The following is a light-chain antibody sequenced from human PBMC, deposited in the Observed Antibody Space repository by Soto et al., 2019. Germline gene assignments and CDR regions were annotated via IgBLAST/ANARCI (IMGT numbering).Light chain of an antibody. J-gene: IGKJ5*01. Sequence: IVSPQTPGTLSLSPGERATLSCRASQSVSSSYLAWYQQKPGQAPRLLIYGASSRATGVPARFSGSGSGTEFTLTISSLQSEDFAVYYCQQYNNWPLTFGQGTRLETK. CDR2: GAS. CDR3: QQYNNWPLT. V-gene: IGKV3-15*01. CDR1: QSVSSSY.